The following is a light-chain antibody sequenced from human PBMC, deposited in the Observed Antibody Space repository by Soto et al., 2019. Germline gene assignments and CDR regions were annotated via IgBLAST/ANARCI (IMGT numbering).Light chain of an antibody. V-gene: IGKV1-5*03. Sequence: DIQMTQSPSTLSASVGDRVTITCRASQSISNYLAWYQQKPGKAPKLLIYKASSLESGVPSRFSGSGSGTEFTLTTSSLQPDDSATYYCQQYNSYSPYTFGQGTKLEI. CDR1: QSISNY. J-gene: IGKJ2*01. CDR3: QQYNSYSPYT. CDR2: KAS.